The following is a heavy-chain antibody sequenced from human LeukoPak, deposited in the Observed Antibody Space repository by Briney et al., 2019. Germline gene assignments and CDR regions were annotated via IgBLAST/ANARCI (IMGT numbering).Heavy chain of an antibody. J-gene: IGHJ4*02. CDR3: TRGAGYNSPYYFDY. V-gene: IGHV3-23*01. Sequence: GGSLRLSCATSGFTFSNYAMSWVRQAPGKGLEWVSSIGGNDGKTYYRDSVKGRFTISSDNSKNTLYLQVNSLRAENTAVYHCTRGAGYNSPYYFDYWGQGTLVTVSS. CDR2: IGGNDGKT. D-gene: IGHD5-24*01. CDR1: GFTFSNYA.